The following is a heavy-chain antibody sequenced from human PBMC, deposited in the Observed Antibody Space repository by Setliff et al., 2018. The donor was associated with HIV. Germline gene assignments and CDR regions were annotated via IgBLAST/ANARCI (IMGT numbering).Heavy chain of an antibody. J-gene: IGHJ4*02. Sequence: SETLSLTCTVSGGSIRSGGYYWSWIRQHPGKGPEWIAYIHYSGSTYYNPSLKSRVIISVDTSRNQFSLKMSSVTAADTAVYYCARMVVSTSYYFDYWGQGALVTVSS. CDR2: IHYSGST. V-gene: IGHV4-31*03. CDR3: ARMVVSTSYYFDY. CDR1: GGSIRSGGYY. D-gene: IGHD5-12*01.